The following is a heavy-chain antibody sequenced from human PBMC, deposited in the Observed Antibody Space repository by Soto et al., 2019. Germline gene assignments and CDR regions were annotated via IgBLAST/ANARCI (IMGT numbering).Heavy chain of an antibody. CDR1: GYTFTGCY. J-gene: IGHJ1*01. CDR3: ARSQYCSGGSCYSFRH. CDR2: INPNSGGT. V-gene: IGHV1-2*04. D-gene: IGHD2-15*01. Sequence: GASVKVSCKASGYTFTGCYMRWVRQATGQGLEWMGWINPNSGGTNYAQKFQGWVTMTRDTSISTAYMELSRLRSDDTAVYYCARSQYCSGGSCYSFRHWGQGTLVTVSS.